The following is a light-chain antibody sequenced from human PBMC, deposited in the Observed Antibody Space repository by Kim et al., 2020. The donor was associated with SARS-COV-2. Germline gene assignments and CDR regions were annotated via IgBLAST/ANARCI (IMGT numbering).Light chain of an antibody. V-gene: IGLV2-23*02. Sequence: GQSITISCTGTSSDVGSYNLVSWYQQHPGKAPKFMIYEVSKRPSGVSNRFSGSKSGNTASLTISGLQAEDEADYYCCSYAGSSTLVFGGGTQLTVL. CDR1: SSDVGSYNL. J-gene: IGLJ2*01. CDR3: CSYAGSSTLV. CDR2: EVS.